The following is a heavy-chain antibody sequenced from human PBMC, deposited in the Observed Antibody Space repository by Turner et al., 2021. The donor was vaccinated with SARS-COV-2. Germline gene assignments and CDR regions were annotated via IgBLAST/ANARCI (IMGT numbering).Heavy chain of an antibody. Sequence: EVQLLESGGGLVQPGGSLRLSCAASGFTVSSNYMRWVRQAPGKGLEWVSLIYGGGRTYYEDSVKGRFTISRDNSKNTLYLQMNSLRAEDTAVYYCARDDPLGGMDVWGQGTTVTVSS. CDR3: ARDDPLGGMDV. CDR1: GFTVSSNY. V-gene: IGHV3-53*01. CDR2: IYGGGRT. J-gene: IGHJ6*02.